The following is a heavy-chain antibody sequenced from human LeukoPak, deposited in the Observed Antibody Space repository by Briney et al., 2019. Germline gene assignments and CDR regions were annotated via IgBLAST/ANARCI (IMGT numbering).Heavy chain of an antibody. CDR3: ARDQGAVGAPSWYFDL. CDR2: IYYSGST. V-gene: IGHV4-59*01. Sequence: SETLSLTCTVSGGSISSYYWSWIRQPPGKGLEWIGYIYYSGSTNYNPSLKSRVTISVDTSKNQFSLRLSSVTAADTAVYYCARDQGAVGAPSWYFDLWGRGTLVTVSS. J-gene: IGHJ2*01. CDR1: GGSISSYY. D-gene: IGHD1-26*01.